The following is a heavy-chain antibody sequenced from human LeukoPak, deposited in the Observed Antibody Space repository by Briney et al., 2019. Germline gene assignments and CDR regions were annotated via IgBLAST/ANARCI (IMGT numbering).Heavy chain of an antibody. D-gene: IGHD3-10*01. Sequence: PSETLSLTCAVSGGSINNVNWWSWVRHPPGKGLEWIGEMYHTGTTNYNPSLKSRVTMSVDRSKNQVSLKLSSVTAADTAVYYCARWFGSGSYHTNYYYYYGMDVWGKGTTVTVSS. V-gene: IGHV4-4*02. CDR1: GGSINNVNW. CDR3: ARWFGSGSYHTNYYYYYGMDV. J-gene: IGHJ6*04. CDR2: MYHTGTT.